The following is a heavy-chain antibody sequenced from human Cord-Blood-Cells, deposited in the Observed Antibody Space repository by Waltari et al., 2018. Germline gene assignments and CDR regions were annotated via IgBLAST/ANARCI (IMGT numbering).Heavy chain of an antibody. CDR1: GGSFRGYY. CDR3: ARQDYYDRFSRDY. V-gene: IGHV4-34*01. Sequence: QVQLQQWGAGLLKPSETLSLTCAVYGGSFRGYYWIWIRQPPGKGLEWIGEINHSGSTNYNPSLKSRVTISVDTSKNQFSLKLSSVTAADTAVYYCARQDYYDRFSRDYWGQGTLVTVSS. D-gene: IGHD3-22*01. J-gene: IGHJ4*02. CDR2: INHSGST.